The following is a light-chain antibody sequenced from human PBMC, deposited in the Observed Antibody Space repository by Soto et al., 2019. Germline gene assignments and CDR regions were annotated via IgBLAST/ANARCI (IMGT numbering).Light chain of an antibody. CDR3: QSYDISLTTWV. J-gene: IGLJ3*02. CDR2: GNS. V-gene: IGLV1-40*01. Sequence: LTQPPSVSGAPRQRVTISCTGSSSNIGAGYDVHWYQQLPGTAPKLLIYGNSNRPSGVPDRFSGSKSGASASLAITGLQAEDEADYYCQSYDISLTTWVFGGGTKLTVL. CDR1: SSNIGAGYD.